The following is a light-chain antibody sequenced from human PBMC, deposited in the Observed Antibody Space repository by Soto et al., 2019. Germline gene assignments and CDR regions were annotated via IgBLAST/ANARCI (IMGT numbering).Light chain of an antibody. Sequence: AIQMAQSPSSLSASVGDRVTITCRASQGIGNDVGWYQQKPGKAPKLLLYAAPTLQSGVPSRFSGTRSGTDFTLTISSLQPEDFATYYCLQDHNYPLTFGGGTKVEIK. V-gene: IGKV1-6*02. CDR3: LQDHNYPLT. CDR2: AAP. CDR1: QGIGND. J-gene: IGKJ4*01.